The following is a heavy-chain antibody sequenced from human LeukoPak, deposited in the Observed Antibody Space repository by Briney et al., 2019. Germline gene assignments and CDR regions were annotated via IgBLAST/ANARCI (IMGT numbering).Heavy chain of an antibody. J-gene: IGHJ4*02. Sequence: SETLSLTCAVYGGSFSGYYWSWIRQPPGKGLEWIGEINHSGSTNYNPSLKSRVTISVDTSKNQFSLKLSSVTAADTAVYYCARVLQWLRYGDYWGQGTLVTVSA. D-gene: IGHD5-12*01. V-gene: IGHV4-34*01. CDR1: GGSFSGYY. CDR3: ARVLQWLRYGDY. CDR2: INHSGST.